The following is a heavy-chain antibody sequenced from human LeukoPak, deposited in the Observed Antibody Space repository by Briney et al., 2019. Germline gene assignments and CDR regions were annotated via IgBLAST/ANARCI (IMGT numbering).Heavy chain of an antibody. Sequence: SETLSLTCTVSGGSISNYYWSWIRQPPGKGLEWIGYIFYSGSTTYNPSLKSRVIISIDTSRNQFSLMLSSVTAADTAVYYCARYQGGGYYFDYWGQGTLVTVSS. D-gene: IGHD4-23*01. CDR3: ARYQGGGYYFDY. J-gene: IGHJ4*02. V-gene: IGHV4-59*01. CDR2: IFYSGST. CDR1: GGSISNYY.